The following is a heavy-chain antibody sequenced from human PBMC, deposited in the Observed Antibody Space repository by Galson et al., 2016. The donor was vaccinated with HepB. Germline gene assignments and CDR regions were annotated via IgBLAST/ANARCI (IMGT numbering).Heavy chain of an antibody. CDR2: ISAMDDQI. Sequence: SLRLSCAGTGFTFSSFGMSWVRQAPGKGLEWVSVISAMDDQIYYADSVRGRFTISRDNSRSSLFLEMSSLIAEDTAVYYCAAAAAANDIDYCGQGTQVTVSS. CDR3: AAAAAANDIDY. V-gene: IGHV3-23*01. CDR1: GFTFSSFG. D-gene: IGHD6-13*01. J-gene: IGHJ4*02.